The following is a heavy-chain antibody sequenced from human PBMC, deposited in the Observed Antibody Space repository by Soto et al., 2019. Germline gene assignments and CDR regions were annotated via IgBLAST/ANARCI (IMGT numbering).Heavy chain of an antibody. CDR2: IKQDGSEK. Sequence: GGSLRLSCAASGFTFSSYGMSWVRQAPGKGLEWVANIKQDGSEKYYVDSVKGRFTISRDNAKNSLYLQMNSLRAEDTAVYYCAARFGDYFDYWGQGTLVTVSS. CDR1: GFTFSSYG. V-gene: IGHV3-7*01. CDR3: AARFGDYFDY. D-gene: IGHD3-10*01. J-gene: IGHJ4*02.